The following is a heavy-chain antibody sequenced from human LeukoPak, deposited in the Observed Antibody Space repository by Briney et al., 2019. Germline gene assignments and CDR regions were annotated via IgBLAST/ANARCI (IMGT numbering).Heavy chain of an antibody. CDR1: GFTFSSYS. CDR2: ISSSSSYI. CDR3: ARENRITMVRGVIWGYSDY. V-gene: IGHV3-21*01. Sequence: GGSLRLSCAASGFTFSSYSMNWVRQAPGKGLEWVSSISSSSSYIYYADSVKGRFTISRDNAKNSLYLQMNSLRAEDTAVYYCARENRITMVRGVIWGYSDYWGQGTLVTVSS. D-gene: IGHD3-10*01. J-gene: IGHJ4*02.